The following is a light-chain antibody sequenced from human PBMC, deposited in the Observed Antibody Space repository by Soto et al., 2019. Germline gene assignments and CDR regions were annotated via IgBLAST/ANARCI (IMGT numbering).Light chain of an antibody. Sequence: DIQMTQSPTTLSASIGDRVTITCRASESIRTWLAWYQHKPGKAPKFLIYDASTLQSGVPSRFSGSGSGTEFTLTINNLQPDDFATYYCQQYESYSPWTFGQGTKVDIK. J-gene: IGKJ1*01. CDR2: DAS. V-gene: IGKV1-5*01. CDR3: QQYESYSPWT. CDR1: ESIRTW.